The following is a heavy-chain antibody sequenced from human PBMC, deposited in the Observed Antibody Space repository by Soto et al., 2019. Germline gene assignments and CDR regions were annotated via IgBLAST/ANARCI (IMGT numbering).Heavy chain of an antibody. CDR1: GFTFSDYY. Sequence: GVLRLSCAASGFTFSDYYMSWIRQAPGKGLEWVSYISSSGSTIYYADSVKGRFTISRDNAKNSLYLQMNSLRAEDTAVYYCARDQGVVDTAILWGQGTLVTVSS. D-gene: IGHD5-18*01. CDR3: ARDQGVVDTAIL. J-gene: IGHJ4*02. CDR2: ISSSGSTI. V-gene: IGHV3-11*01.